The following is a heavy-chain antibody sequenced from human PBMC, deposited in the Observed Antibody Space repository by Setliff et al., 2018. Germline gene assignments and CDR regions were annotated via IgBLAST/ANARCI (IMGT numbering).Heavy chain of an antibody. Sequence: GGSLRLSCAASGFTFSSSAMAWVRQAPGKGLEWVAFIRYDGSNKYYADSVKGRFTISRDNPKNTLYLQMNSLRAEDTAVYYCAKDSFMTTVTTIYWYFDLWGRGTLVTVSS. CDR2: IRYDGSNK. D-gene: IGHD4-17*01. CDR1: GFTFSSSA. CDR3: AKDSFMTTVTTIYWYFDL. J-gene: IGHJ2*01. V-gene: IGHV3-30*02.